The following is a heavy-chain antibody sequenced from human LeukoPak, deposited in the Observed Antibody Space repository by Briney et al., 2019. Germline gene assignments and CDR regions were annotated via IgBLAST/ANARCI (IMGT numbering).Heavy chain of an antibody. D-gene: IGHD3-3*01. CDR2: IYGSGNT. CDR1: GFTVSSNY. Sequence: PGGSLRLSCAASGFTVSSNYMTWVRQAPGKGLEWVSVIYGSGNTYYADSVKGRFTISRDNSKNTLYLQMNSLRVEDTAVYYCARVFRFGSEWGQGTLVTVSS. CDR3: ARVFRFGSE. V-gene: IGHV3-66*01. J-gene: IGHJ4*02.